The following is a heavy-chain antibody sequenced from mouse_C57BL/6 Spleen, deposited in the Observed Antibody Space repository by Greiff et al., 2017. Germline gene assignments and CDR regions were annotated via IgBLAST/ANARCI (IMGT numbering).Heavy chain of an antibody. CDR1: GYTFTSYW. CDR2: IDPSDSET. Sequence: QVQLQQPGAELVRPGSSVKLSCKASGYTFTSYWMHWVKQRPRQGLEWIGNIDPSDSETHYNQKFKDKATLTVDKSSSTAYMQISSLTSEDSAVYYCARGTTVVATDYWGQGASVTVSS. V-gene: IGHV1-52*01. D-gene: IGHD1-1*01. CDR3: ARGTTVVATDY. J-gene: IGHJ4*01.